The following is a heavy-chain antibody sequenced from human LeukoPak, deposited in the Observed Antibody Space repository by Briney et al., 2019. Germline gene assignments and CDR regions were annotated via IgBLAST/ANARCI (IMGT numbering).Heavy chain of an antibody. J-gene: IGHJ3*02. Sequence: SETLSLTCPVSGGSISTYYWSWIRQPPGKGLEWVGYIYYRGSTNYNPSLKGRGTISVDTSKNQSSLRLSCVTAAETAVHYCASGYDSSGPNAFDIWGQGTMVTVSS. D-gene: IGHD3-22*01. V-gene: IGHV4-59*08. CDR2: IYYRGST. CDR1: GGSISTYY. CDR3: ASGYDSSGPNAFDI.